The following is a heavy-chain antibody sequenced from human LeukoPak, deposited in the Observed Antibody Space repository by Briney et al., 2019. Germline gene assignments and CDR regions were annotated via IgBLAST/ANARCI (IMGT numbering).Heavy chain of an antibody. Sequence: GESLKISCKGSGYSFTSYWIGWVRQMPGKGLEWVGVIYPGDSDTRYSPSFQGQVTISADKSISTAYLQWSSLKASDTAMYYCARRVYGSGSYYNSGRDWFDPWGQGTLVTVSS. CDR1: GYSFTSYW. J-gene: IGHJ5*02. CDR3: ARRVYGSGSYYNSGRDWFDP. D-gene: IGHD3-10*01. CDR2: IYPGDSDT. V-gene: IGHV5-51*01.